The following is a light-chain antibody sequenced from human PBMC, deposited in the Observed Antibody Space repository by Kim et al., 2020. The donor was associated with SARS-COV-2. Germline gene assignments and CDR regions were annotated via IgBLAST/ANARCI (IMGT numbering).Light chain of an antibody. CDR3: QAWDSSTVV. Sequence: VSPGQTASLTCAGDKVGDKYACWYQQKPGQSPVVVIHQDSKRPSGIPERFSGSNSGNTATLTISGTQAMDEADYYCQAWDSSTVVFGGGTQLTVL. CDR2: QDS. V-gene: IGLV3-1*01. J-gene: IGLJ2*01. CDR1: KVGDKY.